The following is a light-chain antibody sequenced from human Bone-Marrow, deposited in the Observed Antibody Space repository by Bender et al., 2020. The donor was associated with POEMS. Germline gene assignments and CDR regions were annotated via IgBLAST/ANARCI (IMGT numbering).Light chain of an antibody. CDR3: SAWDDSMSGWV. CDR2: YDD. V-gene: IGLV1-36*01. J-gene: IGLJ3*02. CDR1: SSNIGNHG. Sequence: QSVVTQPPSLSEAPRQRVTISCSGSSSNIGNHGVNWYQQLPGEAPKLRIYYDDLLTPGVSDRFSASKSGNSASLAISELQSEDEALSYCSAWDDSMSGWVFGGGTKRTVL.